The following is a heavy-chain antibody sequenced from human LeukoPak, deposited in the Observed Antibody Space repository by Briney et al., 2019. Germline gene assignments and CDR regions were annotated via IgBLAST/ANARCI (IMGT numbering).Heavy chain of an antibody. CDR1: GFTVSSNY. J-gene: IGHJ3*02. V-gene: IGHV3-66*01. CDR2: IYSGGST. D-gene: IGHD3-10*01. CDR3: AREGMVRGVIIPNAFDI. Sequence: GGSLRLSCAASGFTVSSNYMSWVRQAPGKGLEWVSVIYSGGSTYYADSVKGRFTISRDNSKNTLYLQMNSLRAEDTAVYYCAREGMVRGVIIPNAFDIWGQGTMVTVSS.